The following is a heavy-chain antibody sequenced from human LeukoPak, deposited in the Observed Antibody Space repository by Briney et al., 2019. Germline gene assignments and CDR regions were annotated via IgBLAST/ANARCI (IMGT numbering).Heavy chain of an antibody. V-gene: IGHV3-7*01. J-gene: IGHJ4*02. CDR3: TREAAAGIDY. CDR1: GFTFSTYC. Sequence: GGSLRLSCAASGFTFSTYCMSWVRQAPGQGLEWVANIKQDGSEKYYLDSVKGRFTISRDNAKNSLYLQMNSLRAEDTAVYFCTREAAAGIDYWGQGTLVTVSS. D-gene: IGHD6-13*01. CDR2: IKQDGSEK.